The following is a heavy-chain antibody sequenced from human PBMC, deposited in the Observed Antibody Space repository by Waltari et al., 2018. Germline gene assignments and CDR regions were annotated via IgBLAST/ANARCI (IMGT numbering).Heavy chain of an antibody. Sequence: QVQLVQSGAEVQKPGASVKVSCKASGYPFTSSYMHWVRQAPGPGLEWMGIINPSGGSTSYAQKFQGRVTMTRDTSTSTVYMELSSLRSEDTAVYYCASGGAHYYDSSGYFLPFSYWGQGTLVTVSS. V-gene: IGHV1-46*01. J-gene: IGHJ4*02. CDR2: INPSGGST. CDR3: ASGGAHYYDSSGYFLPFSY. CDR1: GYPFTSSY. D-gene: IGHD3-22*01.